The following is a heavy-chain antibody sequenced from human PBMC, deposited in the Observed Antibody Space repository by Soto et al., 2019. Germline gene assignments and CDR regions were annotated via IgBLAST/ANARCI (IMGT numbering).Heavy chain of an antibody. V-gene: IGHV4-34*01. CDR2: INHTGST. J-gene: IGHJ4*02. D-gene: IGHD3-16*02. CDR3: ARTYVWGSYRLDY. Sequence: QVQLQQWGAGLLKPSETLSLTCAVHGGSFSGYYWPWIRQPPGKGLEWIGEINHTGSTNYNPSLKSRLTISVDTSKNQFSLKMTFVTAADTAVYYCARTYVWGSYRLDYWGQGTLVTVSS. CDR1: GGSFSGYY.